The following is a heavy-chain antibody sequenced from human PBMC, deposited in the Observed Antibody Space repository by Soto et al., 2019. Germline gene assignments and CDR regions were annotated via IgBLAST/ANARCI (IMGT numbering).Heavy chain of an antibody. CDR2: INRNGGST. V-gene: IGHV1-46*03. J-gene: IGHJ3*01. CDR3: ARAAWTIVTNRLNDVFDV. CDR1: GYTFTNYY. D-gene: IGHD4-4*01. Sequence: QVQLVQSGAEVKKPGASVRVSCKASGYTFTNYYIDWVRQAPGQGLEWMGIINRNGGSTMYAQKSQGRVTMTRDTSTSTVYMELSSLRSEDTAVYYCARAAWTIVTNRLNDVFDVWGQGTMVSVSS.